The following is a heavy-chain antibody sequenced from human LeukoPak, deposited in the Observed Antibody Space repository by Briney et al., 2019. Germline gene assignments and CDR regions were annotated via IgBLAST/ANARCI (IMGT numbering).Heavy chain of an antibody. J-gene: IGHJ4*02. D-gene: IGHD3-22*01. CDR3: ARVKRYYDSSGYYYFDY. CDR1: GYTFTGYY. Sequence: ASVKVSCEASGYTFTGYYMHWVRQAPGQGLEWMGWINPNSGGTNYAQKFQGRVTMTRDTSISTAYMELSRLRSDDTAVYYCARVKRYYDSSGYYYFDYWGQGTLVTVSS. CDR2: INPNSGGT. V-gene: IGHV1-2*02.